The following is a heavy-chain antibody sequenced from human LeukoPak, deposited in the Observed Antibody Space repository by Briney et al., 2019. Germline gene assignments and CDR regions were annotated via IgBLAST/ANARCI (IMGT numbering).Heavy chain of an antibody. CDR2: INPNSGGT. CDR3: SRLPVSSIAARPAY. CDR1: GYTFTGYY. V-gene: IGHV1-2*06. Sequence: ASVKVSCKASGYTFTGYYMHWVRQAPGQGLEWMGRINPNSGGTNYAQKFQGRVTMTRDTSISTAYMELSRLRSDDTAVYYCSRLPVSSIAARPAYWGQGTPVTVSS. D-gene: IGHD6-6*01. J-gene: IGHJ4*02.